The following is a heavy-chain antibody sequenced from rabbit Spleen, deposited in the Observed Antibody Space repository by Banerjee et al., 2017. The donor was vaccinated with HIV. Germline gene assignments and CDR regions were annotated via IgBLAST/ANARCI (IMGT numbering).Heavy chain of an antibody. Sequence: QSLEESGGDLVKPGASLTLTCTASGFSFSSGYYMCWVRQAPGKGLEWIGCIDAGSSRNTYYASWAKGRFTISKTSSTTVTLQMTSLTAADTATYFCARDPAGESNINNNLWGPGTLVTVS. CDR3: ARDPAGESNINNNL. D-gene: IGHD7-1*01. CDR2: IDAGSSRNT. J-gene: IGHJ4*01. V-gene: IGHV1S40*01. CDR1: GFSFSSGYY.